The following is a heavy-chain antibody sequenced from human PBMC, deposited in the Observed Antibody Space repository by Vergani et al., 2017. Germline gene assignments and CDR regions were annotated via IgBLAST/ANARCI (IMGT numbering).Heavy chain of an antibody. Sequence: QVQLVESAGGVVQPGGSLRLSCAASGSTFSIFAMHGFPRAPGKGLEWLEYIVKDGINTRYRAAVKGRFTVSRDNSKDILYLQMDSLRSEDTALYYCAKYLRDSTDGLPDSWGPGTLVIVSS. J-gene: IGHJ4*02. CDR2: IVKDGINT. CDR1: GSTFSIFA. V-gene: IGHV3-30*02. D-gene: IGHD2-21*02. CDR3: AKYLRDSTDGLPDS.